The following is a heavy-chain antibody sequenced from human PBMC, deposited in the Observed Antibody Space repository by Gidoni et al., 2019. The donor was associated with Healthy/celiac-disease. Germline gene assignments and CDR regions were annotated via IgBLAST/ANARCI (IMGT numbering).Heavy chain of an antibody. CDR1: GVTVRSDS. CDR2: ISSSSSTI. CDR3: ARGSDERRFLEWFAYYGMDV. D-gene: IGHD3-3*01. V-gene: IGHV3-48*02. J-gene: IGHJ6*02. Sequence: EVQLVESGGGWVQPGGSRRLSCADSGVTVRSDSRNWVRQAPGKGLEGVSSISSSSSTIYYADSVKGRFTISRDNAKNSLYLQMNSLRDEDTAVYYCARGSDERRFLEWFAYYGMDVWGQGTTVTVSS.